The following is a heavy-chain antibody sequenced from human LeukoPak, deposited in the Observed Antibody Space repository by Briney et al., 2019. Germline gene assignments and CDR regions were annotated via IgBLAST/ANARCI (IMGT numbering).Heavy chain of an antibody. J-gene: IGHJ4*02. CDR2: ISYDGSNK. CDR1: GFTFSSYG. CDR3: AKDRCGGDCYYLDY. Sequence: GGSLRLSCAASGFTFSSYGMHWVRQAQGKGLEWVAVISYDGSNKYYADSVKGRFTISRDNSKNTLYLQMNSLRAEDTAVYYCAKDRCGGDCYYLDYWGQGTLVTVSS. V-gene: IGHV3-30*18. D-gene: IGHD2-21*02.